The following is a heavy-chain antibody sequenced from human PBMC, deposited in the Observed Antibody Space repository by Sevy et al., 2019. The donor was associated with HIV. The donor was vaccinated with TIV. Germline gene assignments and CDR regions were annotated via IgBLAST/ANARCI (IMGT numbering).Heavy chain of an antibody. CDR3: NRITLQGEDAFDL. Sequence: GGSLRLTCAASGFIFSSYEMSWVRQAPGKGLEWISYIGSSGSNVYHADSVKGRFTISRDNAQNSLYLQMNSLRVEDTAVYYCNRITLQGEDAFDLWVQGTMVTVSS. J-gene: IGHJ3*01. D-gene: IGHD3-10*01. CDR1: GFIFSSYE. V-gene: IGHV3-48*03. CDR2: IGSSGSNV.